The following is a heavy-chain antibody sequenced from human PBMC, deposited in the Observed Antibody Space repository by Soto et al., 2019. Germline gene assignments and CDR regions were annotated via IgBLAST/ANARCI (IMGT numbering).Heavy chain of an antibody. CDR3: ARSVGYRSGWWPYYFDY. CDR1: GGSINSAGYS. CDR2: IYHSGSF. J-gene: IGHJ4*02. V-gene: IGHV4-30-2*01. D-gene: IGHD6-19*01. Sequence: QLQLQESGSRLVEPAQTLSLTCAVSGGSINSAGYSWNWIRQPQGEGLEWIGYIYHSGSFLYNPSLKSRVTISMDRAKNQCSMRLNSVTAADTAVFYCARSVGYRSGWWPYYFDYWGQGALVTVSS.